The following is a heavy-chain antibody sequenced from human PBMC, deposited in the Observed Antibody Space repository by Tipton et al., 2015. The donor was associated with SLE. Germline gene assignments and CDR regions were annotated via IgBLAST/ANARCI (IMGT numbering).Heavy chain of an antibody. CDR3: AGGRYCSGGSCYSDWFDP. Sequence: QLVQSGAEVKKPGASVKVSCKASGYTFTSYDINWVRQATGQGLEWMGWMNPNSGNTGYAQKFQGRVTMTRNTSISTAYMELSSLRSEDTAVYYWAGGRYCSGGSCYSDWFDPWGQGTLGTVSS. V-gene: IGHV1-8*01. CDR2: MNPNSGNT. J-gene: IGHJ5*02. D-gene: IGHD2-15*01. CDR1: GYTFTSYD.